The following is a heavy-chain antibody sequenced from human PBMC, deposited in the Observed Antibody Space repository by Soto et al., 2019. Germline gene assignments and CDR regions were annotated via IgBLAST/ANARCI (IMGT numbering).Heavy chain of an antibody. V-gene: IGHV3-48*03. CDR2: ISSSGSTI. J-gene: IGHJ6*02. D-gene: IGHD2-15*01. CDR1: GFTFSSYE. CDR3: ARDSATRSLYYYGMDV. Sequence: PGGSLRLSCAASGFTFSSYEMNWVRQAPGKGLEWVSYISSSGSTIYYADSVKGRFTISRDNAKNSLYLQMNSLRAEDTAVYYCARDSATRSLYYYGMDVWGQGTTVTVSS.